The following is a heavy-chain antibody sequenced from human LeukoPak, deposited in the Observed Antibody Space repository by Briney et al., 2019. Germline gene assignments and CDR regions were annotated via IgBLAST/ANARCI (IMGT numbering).Heavy chain of an antibody. Sequence: GGSLRLSCAASGFTFSRHSMKWVRQAPGKGLEWVSSMSSSSSYIYYADSVKGRFTISRDNFNNTLFLQMNSLRAEDTAVYYCAKVRTGHYFDYWGQGTLVTVSS. V-gene: IGHV3-21*04. D-gene: IGHD1-1*01. J-gene: IGHJ4*02. CDR1: GFTFSRHS. CDR2: MSSSSSYI. CDR3: AKVRTGHYFDY.